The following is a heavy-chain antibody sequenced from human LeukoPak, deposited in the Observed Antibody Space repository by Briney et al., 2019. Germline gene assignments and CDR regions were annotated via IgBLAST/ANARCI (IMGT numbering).Heavy chain of an antibody. Sequence: SETLSLTCAVSGASISNYYWSWIRQPPGKGLEWIGFIYYSGSTNYSPSLKSRVTISVDTSKKQFSLKLSSVTAADTAVYYCARVQRGGYHYYGMDVWGQGTTVTVSS. J-gene: IGHJ6*02. CDR2: IYYSGST. CDR3: ARVQRGGYHYYGMDV. CDR1: GASISNYY. D-gene: IGHD6-25*01. V-gene: IGHV4-59*01.